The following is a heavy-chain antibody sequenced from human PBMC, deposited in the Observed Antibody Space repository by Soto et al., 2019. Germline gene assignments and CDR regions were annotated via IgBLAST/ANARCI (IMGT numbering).Heavy chain of an antibody. V-gene: IGHV1-8*01. D-gene: IGHD3-3*01. CDR2: MNPNSGNT. J-gene: IGHJ6*02. CDR3: ARGRDYDFWSGYYGMDV. CDR1: GYTFTSYD. Sequence: GASVKVSCKASGYTFTSYDINWVRQATGQGLEWMGWMNPNSGNTGYAQKFQGRVTMTRNTSIGTAYMELSSLRSEDTAVYYCARGRDYDFWSGYYGMDVWRQGTTVTVSS.